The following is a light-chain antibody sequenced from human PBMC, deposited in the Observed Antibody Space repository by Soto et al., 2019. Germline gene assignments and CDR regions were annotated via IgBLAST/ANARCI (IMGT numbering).Light chain of an antibody. J-gene: IGKJ1*01. Sequence: DIQMTQSPSSLSASVGDRVTITCRASQGVNYYLAWYQQKPGKVPKLLIYDASTLQSGVPSRFSGSGSGTDFTLTISSLQPEDVATYYCQKYNSVPQTFGRGTKVEIK. V-gene: IGKV1-27*01. CDR2: DAS. CDR1: QGVNYY. CDR3: QKYNSVPQT.